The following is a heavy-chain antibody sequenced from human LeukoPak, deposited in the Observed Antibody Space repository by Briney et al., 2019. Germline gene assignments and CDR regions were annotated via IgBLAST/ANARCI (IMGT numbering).Heavy chain of an antibody. CDR1: GGSISGYY. Sequence: PSGTLSLTCTVSGGSISGYYWSWIPQPPGKGLEWIGYIYYSGSTNYNPSLKSRVTISVDPSKHQYTLKLSSVTAADTAVYYCARDTGTTSWFDPWGQGTLVTVSS. V-gene: IGHV4-59*01. J-gene: IGHJ5*02. D-gene: IGHD1-1*01. CDR2: IYYSGST. CDR3: ARDTGTTSWFDP.